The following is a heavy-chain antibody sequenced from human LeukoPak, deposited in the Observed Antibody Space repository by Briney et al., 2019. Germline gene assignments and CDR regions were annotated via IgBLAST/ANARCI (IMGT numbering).Heavy chain of an antibody. D-gene: IGHD5/OR15-5a*01. CDR2: IYYSGST. Sequence: SETLSFTCTVSGGSISSGGYYWSWIRQHPGKGLEWIGYIYYSGSTYYNPSLKNRVSVSVDTSKNQFSLDLRSVTAADTALYYCARHDFGVYDFSAFDIWGQGTLIRVSS. CDR1: GGSISSGGYY. V-gene: IGHV4-31*03. J-gene: IGHJ3*02. CDR3: ARHDFGVYDFSAFDI.